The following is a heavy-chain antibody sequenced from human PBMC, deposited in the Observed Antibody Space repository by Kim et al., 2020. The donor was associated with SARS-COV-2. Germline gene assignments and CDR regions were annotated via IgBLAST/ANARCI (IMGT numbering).Heavy chain of an antibody. V-gene: IGHV1-2*02. J-gene: IGHJ6*02. CDR3: ARDQGGFDV. Sequence: ASVKVSCKASGDTFSGFYMHWVRQAPGQGLEWMGWINPNSGATNYAQKFQDRITLTRDTSISTGYMELNRLTSDDTAVYYCARDQGGFDVWGQGTTVTVS. CDR1: GDTFSGFY. CDR2: INPNSGAT. D-gene: IGHD3-16*01.